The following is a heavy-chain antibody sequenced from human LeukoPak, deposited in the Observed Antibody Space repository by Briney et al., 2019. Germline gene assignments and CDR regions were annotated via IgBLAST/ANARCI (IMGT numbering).Heavy chain of an antibody. CDR3: ARVSTTYYDFWSGYYPFYYYYYMDV. CDR1: GYSISSGYY. V-gene: IGHV4-38-2*01. D-gene: IGHD3-3*01. Sequence: SETLSLTCAVSGYSISSGYYWGWLRQPPGKGLEWIGSIYHSGGTYYNPSLKSRVSISVDTSKNQFSLKLSSVTAADTAVYYCARVSTTYYDFWSGYYPFYYYYYMDVWGKGTTVTVSS. CDR2: IYHSGGT. J-gene: IGHJ6*03.